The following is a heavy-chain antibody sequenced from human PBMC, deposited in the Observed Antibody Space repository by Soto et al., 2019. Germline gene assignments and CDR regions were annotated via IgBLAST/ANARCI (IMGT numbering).Heavy chain of an antibody. J-gene: IGHJ5*02. CDR3: ARDRYYGSGSYSNWFDP. V-gene: IGHV1-69*13. CDR2: IIPIFGTA. D-gene: IGHD3-10*01. Sequence: SVKVSCKASGGTFSSYAISWVRQAPGQGLEWMGGIIPIFGTANYAQKFQGRVTITADESTSTAYMELSSLRSEDTAVYYCARDRYYGSGSYSNWFDPWGQGTLVTVSS. CDR1: GGTFSSYA.